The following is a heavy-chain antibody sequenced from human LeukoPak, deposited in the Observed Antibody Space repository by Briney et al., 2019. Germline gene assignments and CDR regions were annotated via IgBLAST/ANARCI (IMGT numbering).Heavy chain of an antibody. D-gene: IGHD4-23*01. CDR1: GFTVSSNY. CDR3: AREVVNYFDY. Sequence: PGGSLRLSCAASGFTVSSNYMSWVRQAPGKGLEWVAVIWYDGSNKYYADSVKGRFTISRDNSKNTLYLQMNSLRAEDTAVYYCAREVVNYFDYWGQGTLVVVSS. CDR2: IWYDGSNK. V-gene: IGHV3-33*08. J-gene: IGHJ4*02.